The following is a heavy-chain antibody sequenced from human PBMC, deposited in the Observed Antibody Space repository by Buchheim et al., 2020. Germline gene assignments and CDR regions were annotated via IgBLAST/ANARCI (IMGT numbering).Heavy chain of an antibody. D-gene: IGHD5-12*01. CDR3: AGYSGYDWVLNEYYYYMDG. J-gene: IGHJ6*03. CDR1: GGSISSYY. CDR2: IYYSGST. Sequence: QVQLQESGPGLVKPSETLSLTCTVSGGSISSYYWSWIRQPPGKGLEWIGYIYYSGSTNYNPSLKSRVTISVDTSKNQFSLKLSSVTAADTAVYYCAGYSGYDWVLNEYYYYMDGWGKGTT. V-gene: IGHV4-59*01.